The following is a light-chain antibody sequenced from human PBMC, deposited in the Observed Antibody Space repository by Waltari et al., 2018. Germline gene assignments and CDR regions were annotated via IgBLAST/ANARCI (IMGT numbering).Light chain of an antibody. V-gene: IGKV1-39*01. J-gene: IGKJ1*01. CDR2: AAS. Sequence: DIQMTQSPSPLPASAGDRLSITCRASQSISSYLNWYQQKPGKAPKLLIYAASSLKSGVPSRFSGSGSGTDFTLTISSLQPEDFATYYCQQSYSTPQTFGQGTKVEIK. CDR3: QQSYSTPQT. CDR1: QSISSY.